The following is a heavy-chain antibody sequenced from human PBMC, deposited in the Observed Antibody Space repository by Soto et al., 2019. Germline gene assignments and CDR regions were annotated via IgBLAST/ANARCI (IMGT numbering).Heavy chain of an antibody. CDR3: ARDLTGSWSYHYGMDV. Sequence: GGSLRLSCAASGFTFSSYAMHWVRQAPGKGLEWVAVISYDGSNKYYADSVKGRFTISRDNSKNTLYLQMNSLRAEDTAVYYCARDLTGSWSYHYGMDVWGQGTTVTV. J-gene: IGHJ6*02. V-gene: IGHV3-30-3*01. CDR1: GFTFSSYA. D-gene: IGHD3-10*01. CDR2: ISYDGSNK.